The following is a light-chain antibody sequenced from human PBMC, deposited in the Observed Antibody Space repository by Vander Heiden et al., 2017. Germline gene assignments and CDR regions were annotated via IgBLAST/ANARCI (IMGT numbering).Light chain of an antibody. Sequence: DIQMTQSPSSLSASVGDRVTITCRASQSISSYLNWYQQKPGKAPKLLIYAASSLQSAVPSTSSGSGSGSDFTLTISMLQLEAFATSYCQWSESTPPTFGQGTKLEIK. J-gene: IGKJ2*01. CDR3: QWSESTPPT. V-gene: IGKV1-39*01. CDR1: QSISSY. CDR2: AAS.